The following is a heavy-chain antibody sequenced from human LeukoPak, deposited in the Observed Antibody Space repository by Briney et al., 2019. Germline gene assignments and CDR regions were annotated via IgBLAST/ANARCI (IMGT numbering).Heavy chain of an antibody. CDR2: IYWNDGK. D-gene: IGHD6-19*01. CDR3: AHSQSSGWSLFGGHYFDY. J-gene: IGHJ4*02. Sequence: TLSLTCTVSGGSISSYYWSWIRQPPGKALEWLAVIYWNDGKRYSPSLKHRLSITRDTAKNQVVLKVTYMDPVDTATYYCAHSQSSGWSLFGGHYFDYWGQGTPVTVSS. V-gene: IGHV2-5*01. CDR1: GGSISSYYW.